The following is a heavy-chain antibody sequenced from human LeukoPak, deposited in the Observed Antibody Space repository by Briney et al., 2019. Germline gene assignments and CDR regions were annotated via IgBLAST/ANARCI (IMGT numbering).Heavy chain of an antibody. Sequence: PGGSLRLSCAASGFTVSNNYMSWVRQAPGKGLEWVSIIYGGGSTYYADPVKGRFTISRDTSKKTLYLQMNSLRAEDTAVYYCASTPEYYYDSSGYLYYYYGMDVWGQGTTVTVSS. CDR1: GFTVSNNY. CDR3: ASTPEYYYDSSGYLYYYYGMDV. D-gene: IGHD3-22*01. J-gene: IGHJ6*02. CDR2: IYGGGST. V-gene: IGHV3-53*01.